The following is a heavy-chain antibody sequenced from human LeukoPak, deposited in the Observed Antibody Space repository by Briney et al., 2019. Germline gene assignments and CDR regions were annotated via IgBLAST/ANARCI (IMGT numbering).Heavy chain of an antibody. J-gene: IGHJ4*02. CDR3: ARDTVNGPFVISLDY. CDR1: GFSLTNYE. CDR2: ISSGSNTE. V-gene: IGHV3-48*03. D-gene: IGHD2-8*01. Sequence: PGGSLRLSCTASGFSLTNYEMNWVRQTPGKGLKWVSHISSGSNTEYYADSVRGRFTMARDNAKNSLFLQMNSLRAEDTAIYYCARDTVNGPFVISLDYWGQGALVTVSS.